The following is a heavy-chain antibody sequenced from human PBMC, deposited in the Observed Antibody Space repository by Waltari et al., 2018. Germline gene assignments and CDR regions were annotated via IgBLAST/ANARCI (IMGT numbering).Heavy chain of an antibody. CDR3: ARHSWSYDSSGYYYYYFDY. D-gene: IGHD3-22*01. V-gene: IGHV4-39*01. Sequence: QLQLQESGPGLVKPSETLSLTCTVPGGSISSSSYYWGWIRQPPGKGLEWIGSIYYSGSTYYNPSLKSRVTISVDTSKNQFSLKLSSVTAADTAVYYCARHSWSYDSSGYYYYYFDYWGQGTLVTVSS. CDR2: IYYSGST. J-gene: IGHJ4*02. CDR1: GGSISSSSYY.